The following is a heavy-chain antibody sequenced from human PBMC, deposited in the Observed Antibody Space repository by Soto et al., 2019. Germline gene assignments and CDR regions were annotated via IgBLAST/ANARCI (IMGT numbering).Heavy chain of an antibody. J-gene: IGHJ4*02. CDR3: ARRKERSGPHYFDY. D-gene: IGHD6-25*01. Sequence: VKVSCKASGYTFNTYDIYWMRQATGQGLEWMGWMNPYNGNTGYAQKFQGRVTVTRNTSISTVYMELSGLRPDDTAVYYCARRKERSGPHYFDYWGQGSQVTVSS. CDR2: MNPYNGNT. CDR1: GYTFNTYD. V-gene: IGHV1-8*01.